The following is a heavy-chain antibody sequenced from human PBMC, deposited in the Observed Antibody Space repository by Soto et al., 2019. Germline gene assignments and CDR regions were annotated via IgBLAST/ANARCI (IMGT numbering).Heavy chain of an antibody. D-gene: IGHD3-22*01. CDR1: GYSFTSYW. CDR2: IDPSDSYT. CDR3: ASSRYYDSSGYLVAAFDI. Sequence: PGESLKISCKGSGYSFTSYWISWVRQMPGKGLEWMGRIDPSDSYTNYSPSFQGHVTISADKSISTAYLQWSSLKASDTAMYYCASSRYYDSSGYLVAAFDIWGQGTMVTVSS. J-gene: IGHJ3*02. V-gene: IGHV5-10-1*01.